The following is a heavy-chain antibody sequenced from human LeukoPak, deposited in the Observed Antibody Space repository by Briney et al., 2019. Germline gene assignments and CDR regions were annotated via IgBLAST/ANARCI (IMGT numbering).Heavy chain of an antibody. CDR3: SEGLDY. J-gene: IGHJ4*02. V-gene: IGHV3-15*01. CDR1: GFTFSYVW. CDR2: ITTTAHGAAT. Sequence: GGSLRLSCAASGFTFSYVWMSWVRQAPGKGLEWVGRITTTAHGAATEYAAPVKGRFTISRDDSKNTVYLQMNSLKTEDTAVCYCSEGLDYWGQGTLVTVSS.